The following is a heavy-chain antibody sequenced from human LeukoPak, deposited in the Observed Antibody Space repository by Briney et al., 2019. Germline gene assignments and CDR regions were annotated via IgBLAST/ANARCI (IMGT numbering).Heavy chain of an antibody. J-gene: IGHJ3*02. CDR2: IYYSGST. CDR3: AREGPIRDDAFDI. CDR1: GGSISSYY. Sequence: SETLSLTCTVSGGSISSYYWSWIRQPPGKGLEWIGYIYYSGSTNYNPSLKSRVTISVDTSKNQFSLKLSSVTAADTAVYYCAREGPIRDDAFDIWGQGTMVTVSS. V-gene: IGHV4-59*01.